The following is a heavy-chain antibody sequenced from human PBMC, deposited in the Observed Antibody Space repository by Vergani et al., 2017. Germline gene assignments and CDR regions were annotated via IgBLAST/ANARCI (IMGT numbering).Heavy chain of an antibody. D-gene: IGHD2-2*02. Sequence: QVQLQQWGAGLLKPSETLSLTCAVYGGSFSGYYWSWIRQPPGKGLEWIGEINHSGSTNYKPSLKSRVTISVDTSKNQFSLKLSSVTAADTAVYYCARGRHCSSTSCYTVDYYYYMDVWGKGTTVTVSS. CDR1: GGSFSGYY. V-gene: IGHV4-34*01. CDR3: ARGRHCSSTSCYTVDYYYYMDV. J-gene: IGHJ6*03. CDR2: INHSGST.